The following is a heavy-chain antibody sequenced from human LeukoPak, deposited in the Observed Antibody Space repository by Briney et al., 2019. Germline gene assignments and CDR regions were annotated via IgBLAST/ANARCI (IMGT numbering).Heavy chain of an antibody. CDR3: ARDHSSYIFIPLSDL. CDR2: ISSSSSYI. V-gene: IGHV3-21*01. CDR1: GFTFSSYS. D-gene: IGHD2-15*01. Sequence: GGSLRLSCAASGFTFSSYSMNWVRQAPGRGLEGVSSISSSSSYIYYADSVKGRFTISRDNAKNSLYLQMNSLRAEDTAVYYCARDHSSYIFIPLSDLWGQGTLVTVSS. J-gene: IGHJ4*02.